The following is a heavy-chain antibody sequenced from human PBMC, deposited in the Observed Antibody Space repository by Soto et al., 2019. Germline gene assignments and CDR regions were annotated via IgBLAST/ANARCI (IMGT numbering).Heavy chain of an antibody. CDR1: GYSFTSYW. J-gene: IGHJ6*03. Sequence: GESLKISCKGSGYSFTSYWIGWVRQMPGKGLEWMGIIYPGDSDTRYSPSFQGQVTISADKSISTAYLQWSSLKASDTAMYYCARLSHRLPNYYYYMDVWGKGTTVTVSS. D-gene: IGHD2-15*01. V-gene: IGHV5-51*01. CDR2: IYPGDSDT. CDR3: ARLSHRLPNYYYYMDV.